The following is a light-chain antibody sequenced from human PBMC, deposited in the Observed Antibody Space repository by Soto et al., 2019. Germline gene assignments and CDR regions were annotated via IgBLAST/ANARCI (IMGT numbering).Light chain of an antibody. CDR1: QSLIHSDGNTY. V-gene: IGKV2-30*02. Sequence: DVVMTQSPLSLPVTLGQPASISCRSSQSLIHSDGNTYLHWFQQRPGQSPRRIIYKVSARDSGVPDRVSGSGSGTEFTLKISRGEAEDVGVYYCMQGRHWPYTFGPGTKVDIK. CDR3: MQGRHWPYT. J-gene: IGKJ3*01. CDR2: KVS.